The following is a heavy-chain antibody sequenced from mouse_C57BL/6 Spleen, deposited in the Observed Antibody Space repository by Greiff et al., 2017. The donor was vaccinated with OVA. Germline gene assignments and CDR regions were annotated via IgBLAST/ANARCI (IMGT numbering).Heavy chain of an antibody. CDR2: IDPETGGT. D-gene: IGHD2-4*01. J-gene: IGHJ1*03. Sequence: VQLQQSGAELVRPGASVTLSCKASGYTFTDYEMHWVKQTPVHGLEWIGAIDPETGGTAYNQKFKGKAILTADKSSSTAYMELRSLTSEDSAVYYCTRERDYDWYFDVWGTGTTVTVSS. V-gene: IGHV1-15*01. CDR1: GYTFTDYE. CDR3: TRERDYDWYFDV.